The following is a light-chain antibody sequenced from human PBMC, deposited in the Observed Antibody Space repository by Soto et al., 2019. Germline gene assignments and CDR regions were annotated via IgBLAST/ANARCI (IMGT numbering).Light chain of an antibody. CDR2: SDN. J-gene: IGLJ1*01. V-gene: IGLV1-44*01. CDR3: AVWDDSLNGRV. CDR1: SSNIGSHS. Sequence: QSVLTQPPSASGTPGQRVTISCSGGSSNIGSHSVNWYQQLPGSAPRLLIYSDNHRPSGVPDRFSGSKSDTSASLAISGLQSEDEADYYCAVWDDSLNGRVFGIGTKLTVL.